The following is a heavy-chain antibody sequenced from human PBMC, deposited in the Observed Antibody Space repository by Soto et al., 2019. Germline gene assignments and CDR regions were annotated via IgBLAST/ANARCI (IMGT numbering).Heavy chain of an antibody. CDR1: GFTFSSYS. V-gene: IGHV3-21*01. CDR2: ISSSSSYI. J-gene: IGHJ6*02. D-gene: IGHD3-22*01. Sequence: EVQLVESGGGLVKPGGSLRLSCAASGFTFSSYSMNWVRQAPGKGLEWVSSISSSSSYIYYADSVKGRFTISRDNAKNSLYLQMNSLRAEDTAVYYCARLRKYYYDGSGYTRAVDVWGQGTTVTVSS. CDR3: ARLRKYYYDGSGYTRAVDV.